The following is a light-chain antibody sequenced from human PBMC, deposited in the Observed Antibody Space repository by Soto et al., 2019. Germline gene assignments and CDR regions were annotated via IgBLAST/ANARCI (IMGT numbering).Light chain of an antibody. J-gene: IGLJ1*01. CDR1: SSDLGSYNL. V-gene: IGLV2-23*01. CDR2: EGS. CDR3: CSYAGSSPPRYV. Sequence: QSVLTQPASVSGSPGQSITISCTGTSSDLGSYNLVSWYQQHPGKAPKLMIYEGSKRPSGVSNRFSGSKSGNTASLTISGLQADDEADYYCCSYAGSSPPRYVFGTGTELTVL.